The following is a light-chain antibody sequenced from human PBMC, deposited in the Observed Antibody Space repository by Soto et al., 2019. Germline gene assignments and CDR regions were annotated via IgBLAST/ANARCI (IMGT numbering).Light chain of an antibody. Sequence: QSVLTQRASVSGSPGQSITISCTGTSTDVGIYNYVSWYQQHPGKAPKVMIYEVSNRPSGVSNRFSGSKSGDTASLTISGLQAEDEADYYCSSYTTSRTYVFGTGTKVTVL. V-gene: IGLV2-14*01. CDR2: EVS. CDR3: SSYTTSRTYV. CDR1: STDVGIYNY. J-gene: IGLJ1*01.